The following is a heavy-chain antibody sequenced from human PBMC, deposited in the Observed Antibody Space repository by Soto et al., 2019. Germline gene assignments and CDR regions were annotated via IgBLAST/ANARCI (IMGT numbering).Heavy chain of an antibody. CDR3: ARLFWSGYAFDY. J-gene: IGHJ4*02. CDR2: IYYRGSI. D-gene: IGHD3-3*01. Sequence: QVQLQESGPGLVKPSQTLSLTCTVSGASISSDNYYWGWVRQPPGKGLEWVGYIYYRGSIYYSPSLKSRSAISMDTSKNQLSLRVTSVTAAVTAVYYCARLFWSGYAFDYWGQGTLVTVSS. V-gene: IGHV4-31*03. CDR1: GASISSDNYY.